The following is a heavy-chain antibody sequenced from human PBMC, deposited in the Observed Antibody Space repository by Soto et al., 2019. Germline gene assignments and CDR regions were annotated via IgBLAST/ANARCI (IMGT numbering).Heavy chain of an antibody. CDR2: INSDGSST. CDR1: GFTFSSYW. J-gene: IGHJ3*02. V-gene: IGHV3-74*01. CDR3: ARVGITMVRGRVI. D-gene: IGHD3-10*01. Sequence: GGSLRLSCAASGFTFSSYWMHWVRQAPGKGLVWVSRINSDGSSTSYADSVKGRFTISRDNAKNMLYLQMNSLRAEDTAVYYCARVGITMVRGRVIWGQGTMVTVSS.